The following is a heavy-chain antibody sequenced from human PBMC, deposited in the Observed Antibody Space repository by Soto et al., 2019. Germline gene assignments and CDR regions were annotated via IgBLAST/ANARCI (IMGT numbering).Heavy chain of an antibody. Sequence: EVQLVESGGGLVQPGSSLRLSCAASGFTFDDYAMHWFGRVPGKGLEWVPSISWNSNIIGYEDSVKARFTISRDNAKNSLYMQMNSMRPEDTALYYCAKGGPDGFCSGGRCYFDYWGQGTLVTFSS. CDR1: GFTFDDYA. D-gene: IGHD2-15*01. J-gene: IGHJ4*02. CDR2: ISWNSNII. V-gene: IGHV3-9*01. CDR3: AKGGPDGFCSGGRCYFDY.